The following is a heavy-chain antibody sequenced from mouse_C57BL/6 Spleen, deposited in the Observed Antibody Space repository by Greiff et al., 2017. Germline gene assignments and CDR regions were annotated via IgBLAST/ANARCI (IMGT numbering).Heavy chain of an antibody. J-gene: IGHJ2*01. CDR3: ARQRRDGYYFDY. CDR2: ISSGGSYT. D-gene: IGHD3-3*01. Sequence: EVKLMESGGDLVKPGGSLKLSCAASGFTFSSYGMSWVRQTPDKRLEWVATISSGGSYTYYPDSVKGRFTISRDNAKNTLYLQMSSLKSEDTAMYYCARQRRDGYYFDYWGQGTTLTVSS. V-gene: IGHV5-6*01. CDR1: GFTFSSYG.